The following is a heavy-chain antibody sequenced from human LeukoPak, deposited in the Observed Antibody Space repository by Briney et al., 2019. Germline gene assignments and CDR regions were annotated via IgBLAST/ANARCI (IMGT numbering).Heavy chain of an antibody. Sequence: SVKVSCKASGGTFSSYAISWVRQAPGQGLEWMGGVIPIFCTANYAQKFQGRVTITTDESTSTAYMELSGLRSEDTAVYYCARVESPVVVPAAMPRAGWFDPWGQGTLVTVSS. CDR1: GGTFSSYA. CDR3: ARVESPVVVPAAMPRAGWFDP. D-gene: IGHD2-2*01. CDR2: VIPIFCTA. J-gene: IGHJ5*02. V-gene: IGHV1-69*05.